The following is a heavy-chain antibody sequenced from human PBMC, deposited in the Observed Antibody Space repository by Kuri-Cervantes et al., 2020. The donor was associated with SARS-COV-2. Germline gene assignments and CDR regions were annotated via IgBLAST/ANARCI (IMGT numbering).Heavy chain of an antibody. J-gene: IGHJ4*02. CDR2: ISYDGSNK. CDR3: ARDPPDASRGHYSFDY. D-gene: IGHD3-22*01. Sequence: GGSLRLSCAASGFTFSSYAMHWVRQAPGKGLEWVAVISYDGSNKYYADSVKGRFTISRDNAKNTLHLQMNSLRAEDTAVYYCARDPPDASRGHYSFDYWGQGTLVTVS. V-gene: IGHV3-30*07. CDR1: GFTFSSYA.